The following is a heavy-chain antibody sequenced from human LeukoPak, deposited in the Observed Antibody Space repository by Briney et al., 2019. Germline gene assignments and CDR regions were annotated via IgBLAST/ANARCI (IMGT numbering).Heavy chain of an antibody. Sequence: GGSLRLSCAASGFTFSSYGMHWVRQAPGKGLEWVAFIRYDGSNKYYADSVKGRFTVSRDNSKNTLYLQMNSLRAEDTAVYYCAKPEDYYYYMDVWGKGTTVTISS. CDR3: AKPEDYYYYMDV. J-gene: IGHJ6*03. CDR2: IRYDGSNK. CDR1: GFTFSSYG. V-gene: IGHV3-30*02.